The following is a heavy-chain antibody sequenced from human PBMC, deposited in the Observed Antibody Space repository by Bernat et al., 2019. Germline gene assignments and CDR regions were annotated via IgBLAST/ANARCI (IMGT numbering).Heavy chain of an antibody. D-gene: IGHD2-21*02. CDR1: GFTFSSYA. CDR2: ISYDGSNK. CDR3: ARDASVGVVTASPDY. J-gene: IGHJ4*02. Sequence: QVQLVESGGGVVQPGRSLRLSCAASGFTFSSYAMHWVRQAPGKGLEWVAAISYDGSNKYYADSVKGRFTISRDNSKNTLYLQMNSLRAEDTAVYYCARDASVGVVTASPDYWGQGTLVTVSS. V-gene: IGHV3-30-3*01.